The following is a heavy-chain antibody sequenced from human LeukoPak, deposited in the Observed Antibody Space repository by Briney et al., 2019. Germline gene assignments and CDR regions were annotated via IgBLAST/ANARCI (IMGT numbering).Heavy chain of an antibody. Sequence: PSETLSLTCAVYGGSFSGYYWSWIRQPPGKGLEWIGEINHSGGTNYNPSLKSRVTISVDTSKNQFSLKLSSVTAADTAVYYCARERTATYDAFDIWGQGTMVTVSS. V-gene: IGHV4-34*01. CDR1: GGSFSGYY. CDR3: ARERTATYDAFDI. CDR2: INHSGGT. D-gene: IGHD2-2*01. J-gene: IGHJ3*02.